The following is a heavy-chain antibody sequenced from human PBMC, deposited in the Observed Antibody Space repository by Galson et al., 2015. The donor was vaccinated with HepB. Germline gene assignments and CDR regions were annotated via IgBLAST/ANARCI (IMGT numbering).Heavy chain of an antibody. Sequence: SVKVSCKASGYTFTSYGISWVRQAPGQGLEWMGWISAYNGNTNYAQKLQGRVTMTTDTSTSTAYMELRSLRSDDTAVYYCARDYDFWSGYYPYYYYYMDVWGKGTTVTVSS. CDR3: ARDYDFWSGYYPYYYYYMDV. D-gene: IGHD3-3*01. V-gene: IGHV1-18*01. J-gene: IGHJ6*03. CDR1: GYTFTSYG. CDR2: ISAYNGNT.